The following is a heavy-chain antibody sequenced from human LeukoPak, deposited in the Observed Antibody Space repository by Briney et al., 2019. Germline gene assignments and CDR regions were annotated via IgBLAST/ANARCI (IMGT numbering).Heavy chain of an antibody. CDR1: GYSLTELS. CDR2: FDPEDGET. D-gene: IGHD3-10*01. V-gene: IGHV1-24*01. J-gene: IGHJ5*02. Sequence: ASVKVSCKVSGYSLTELSMHWVRQAPGKGLEWMGGFDPEDGETIYAQKFQGRVTMTEDTSTDTAYMELSSLRSEDTAVYYCATGSGYYGSGSYFWFDPWGQGTLVTVSS. CDR3: ATGSGYYGSGSYFWFDP.